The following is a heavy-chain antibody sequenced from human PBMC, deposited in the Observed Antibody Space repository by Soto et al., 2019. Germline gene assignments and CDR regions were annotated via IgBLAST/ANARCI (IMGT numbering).Heavy chain of an antibody. Sequence: GGALRLSCAASGFTFSRYGMHWVRQAPGKGLEWVAVISYDGSNKYYADSVKGRFTISRDNSKNTLYLQMNSLRAEDTAVYYCAKDSLAGGFWSGYYAYWGQGTLVTVSS. D-gene: IGHD3-3*01. CDR2: ISYDGSNK. CDR3: AKDSLAGGFWSGYYAY. CDR1: GFTFSRYG. V-gene: IGHV3-30*18. J-gene: IGHJ4*02.